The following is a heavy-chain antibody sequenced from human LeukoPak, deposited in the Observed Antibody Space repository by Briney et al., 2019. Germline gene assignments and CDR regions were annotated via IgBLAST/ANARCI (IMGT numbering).Heavy chain of an antibody. CDR2: ISDSGGIT. CDR1: GFAFSRYA. Sequence: GGSLRLSCSGAGFAFSRYAMSWVRQAPGMGLEWVSSISDSGGITYHADSVKGRFTISSDNSKNTLYLQMNSLRAEDTAVYYCAKFSSDTNYYYGMDVRGPGTTVTVYS. J-gene: IGHJ6*02. CDR3: AKFSSDTNYYYGMDV. D-gene: IGHD6-6*01. V-gene: IGHV3-23*01.